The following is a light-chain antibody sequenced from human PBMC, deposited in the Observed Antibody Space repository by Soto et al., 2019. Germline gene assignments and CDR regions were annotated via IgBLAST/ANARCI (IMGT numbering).Light chain of an antibody. Sequence: QSALTQPASVSGSSGQSITISCTGTSSDVGGYNYVSWYQQHPGTAPKLMIYEVSNRPSGVSDRFSGSKSGNTASLTISGLQADDEADYYCSSYTRRSTCVFGTGTKLTVL. J-gene: IGLJ1*01. CDR3: SSYTRRSTCV. V-gene: IGLV2-14*01. CDR1: SSDVGGYNY. CDR2: EVS.